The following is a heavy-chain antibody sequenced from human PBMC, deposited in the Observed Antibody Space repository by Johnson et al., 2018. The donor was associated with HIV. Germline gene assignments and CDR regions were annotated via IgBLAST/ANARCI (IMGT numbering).Heavy chain of an antibody. CDR3: ARGGGYSIAAPSDAFDI. J-gene: IGHJ3*02. CDR2: ISYDGSNK. CDR1: GFTFSSYA. D-gene: IGHD6-6*01. V-gene: IGHV3-30-3*01. Sequence: QVHLVESGGDVVQPGRSLRLSCAASGFTFSSYAMHWVRQAPGKGLEWVAVISYDGSNKYYADSVKGRFTISRDNSKNTLYLQMNSRRAEDTAVYYCARGGGYSIAAPSDAFDIWGQGTMVTVSS.